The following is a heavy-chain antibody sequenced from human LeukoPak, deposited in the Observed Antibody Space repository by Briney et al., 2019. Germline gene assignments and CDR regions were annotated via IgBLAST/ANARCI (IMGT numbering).Heavy chain of an antibody. CDR1: GFTFNDYA. CDR2: ISWNSRSI. V-gene: IGHV3-9*01. D-gene: IGHD6-13*01. J-gene: IGHJ6*03. CDR3: ARVGAAGTRYYYYYYMDV. Sequence: GRSLRLSCAASGFTFNDYAMYWVRHAPGKGLEWVSGISWNSRSIAYADSVKGRFTISRDNAKNSLYLQMNSLRAEDTAVYYCARVGAAGTRYYYYYYMDVWGKGTTVTVSS.